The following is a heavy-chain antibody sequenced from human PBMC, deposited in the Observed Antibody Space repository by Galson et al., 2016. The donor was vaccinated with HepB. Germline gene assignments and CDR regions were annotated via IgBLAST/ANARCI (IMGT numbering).Heavy chain of an antibody. CDR2: IGGGGGNT. V-gene: IGHV3-23*01. CDR1: GFTFSHYA. Sequence: SLRLSCAASGFTFSHYAMAWVRQAPGKGLEWVSTIGGGGGNTHYADSVKGRFTISRDNSKNILFLHMAGLRVEDTAVYYCVTPPPVYFGDAGHYNFGMDVGGRGTAVTVSS. D-gene: IGHD3-9*01. CDR3: VTPPPVYFGDAGHYNFGMDV. J-gene: IGHJ6*02.